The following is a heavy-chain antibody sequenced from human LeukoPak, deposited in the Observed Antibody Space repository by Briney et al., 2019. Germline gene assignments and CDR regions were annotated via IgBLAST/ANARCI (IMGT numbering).Heavy chain of an antibody. CDR2: IDPSDSYT. J-gene: IGHJ5*01. Sequence: GEPLKISCKGSGYSFTSYWISWVRQMPGKGLEWMGRIDPSDSYTDYSPSFQGHVTISTDKSINTAYLQWSSLKASDTAMYYCATLQSVLWFDSWGQGTLVTVSS. V-gene: IGHV5-10-1*01. D-gene: IGHD2/OR15-2a*01. CDR1: GYSFTSYW. CDR3: ATLQSVLWFDS.